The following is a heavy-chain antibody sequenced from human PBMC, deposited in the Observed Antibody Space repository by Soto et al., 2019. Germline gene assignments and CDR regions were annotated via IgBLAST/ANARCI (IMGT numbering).Heavy chain of an antibody. J-gene: IGHJ4*02. CDR1: GFTFSNYA. CDR2: ITSNGGNT. V-gene: IGHV3-23*01. Sequence: GGSLRLSCAASGFTFSNYAMSWVRQAPGKGLQWVSTITSNGGNTYYADSVKGRFSISRDNSKNTLYLQMNSLRAEDTAVYYCAKDRGFLDALDYWGQGTLVTVSS. CDR3: AKDRGFLDALDY. D-gene: IGHD3-3*01.